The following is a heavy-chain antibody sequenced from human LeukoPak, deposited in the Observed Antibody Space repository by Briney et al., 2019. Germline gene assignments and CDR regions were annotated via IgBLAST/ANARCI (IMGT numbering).Heavy chain of an antibody. Sequence: GESLKISCKGSGYSFTSYWIGWVRQMPGKGLEWMGIIYPGDSDTRYSPSFQGQVTISADKSISTAYLQWSSLKASDTAVYYCARQTHNWNYRGAFDIWGQGTMVTVSS. CDR1: GYSFTSYW. CDR2: IYPGDSDT. CDR3: ARQTHNWNYRGAFDI. D-gene: IGHD1-7*01. V-gene: IGHV5-51*01. J-gene: IGHJ3*02.